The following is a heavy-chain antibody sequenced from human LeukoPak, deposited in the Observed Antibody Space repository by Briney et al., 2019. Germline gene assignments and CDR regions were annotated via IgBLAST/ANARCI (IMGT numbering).Heavy chain of an antibody. J-gene: IGHJ4*02. Sequence: GGSLRLSCAASGFAFSSYAMHWVRQAPGKGQEWVAVISYDGSNKYYADYVKGRFTISRDNSKNTLYLQMNSLRAEDTAVYYCASEIAWEPIDYWGQGTLVTVS. CDR3: ASEIAWEPIDY. CDR2: ISYDGSNK. V-gene: IGHV3-30-3*01. D-gene: IGHD1-26*01. CDR1: GFAFSSYA.